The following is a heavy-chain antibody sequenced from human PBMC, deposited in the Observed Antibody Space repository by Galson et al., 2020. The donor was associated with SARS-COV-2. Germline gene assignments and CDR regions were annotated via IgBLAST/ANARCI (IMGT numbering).Heavy chain of an antibody. D-gene: IGHD3-10*01. Sequence: GESLKISCAASGFTFSSYAMHWVRQAPGKGLEWVAVISYDGSNKYYADSVKGRFTIPRDNSKNTVYLQMNSLRVEDTAVYYCARDGGLVGSGSHWYFDLWGRGTLVTVSS. V-gene: IGHV3-30-3*01. CDR1: GFTFSSYA. CDR2: ISYDGSNK. CDR3: ARDGGLVGSGSHWYFDL. J-gene: IGHJ2*01.